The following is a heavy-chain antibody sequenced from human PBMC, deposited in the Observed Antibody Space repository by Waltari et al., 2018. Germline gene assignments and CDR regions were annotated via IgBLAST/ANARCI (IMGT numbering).Heavy chain of an antibody. D-gene: IGHD6-6*01. Sequence: QVQLVQSGAEVKKPGSSVKVSCKASGGTFSSYAISWVRQAPGHGLEWMGGIIPILGIANYAQQFQGRVTITADKSTSTAYMELSSLRSEDTAVYYCARDAAARPIGWFDPWGQGTLVTVSS. V-gene: IGHV1-69*10. J-gene: IGHJ5*02. CDR2: IIPILGIA. CDR3: ARDAAARPIGWFDP. CDR1: GGTFSSYA.